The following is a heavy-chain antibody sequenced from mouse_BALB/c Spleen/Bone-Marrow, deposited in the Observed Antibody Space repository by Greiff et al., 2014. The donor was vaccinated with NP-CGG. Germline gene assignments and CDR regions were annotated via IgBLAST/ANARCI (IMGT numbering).Heavy chain of an antibody. J-gene: IGHJ4*01. Sequence: VQLQQSGAELVRPGTSVKISCKASGYAFTNYWLDWVKQSPGHGLEWIGDIYTGSGNTYFNEKFKGKATLTADKSSSTDYMHLSSLTSEDSAVYFCARPQFISGRYYATDYWGQGTSVTVSS. V-gene: IGHV1-63*01. CDR3: ARPQFISGRYYATDY. D-gene: IGHD1-2*01. CDR1: GYAFTNYW. CDR2: IYTGSGNT.